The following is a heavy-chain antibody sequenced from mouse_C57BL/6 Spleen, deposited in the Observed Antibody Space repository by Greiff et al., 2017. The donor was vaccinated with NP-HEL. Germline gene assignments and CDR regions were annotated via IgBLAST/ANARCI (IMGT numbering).Heavy chain of an antibody. D-gene: IGHD2-4*01. CDR3: VRPNYDYPSWFAD. CDR1: GFSFNTYA. V-gene: IGHV10-1*01. CDR2: IRSKSNNYAT. J-gene: IGHJ3*01. Sequence: EVQLVESGGGLVQPKGSLKLSCAASGFSFNTYAMNWVRQAPGKGLEWVARIRSKSNNYATYYADSVKDRFTISRDDSESMLYLQMNNLKTEDTAMYYCVRPNYDYPSWFADWGQGTLVTVSA.